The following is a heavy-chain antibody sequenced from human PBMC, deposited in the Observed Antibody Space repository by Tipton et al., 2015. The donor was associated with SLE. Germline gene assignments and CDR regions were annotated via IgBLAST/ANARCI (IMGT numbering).Heavy chain of an antibody. J-gene: IGHJ3*02. CDR1: GGSFSGYY. Sequence: LRLSCAVYGGSFSGYYWSWIRQPPGKGLEWIGEINHSGSTNYNPPLKSRVTISVDTSKNQFSLKLSSVTAADTAVYYCARGRKNMTPKRDAFDIWGQGTMVTVSS. CDR2: INHSGST. CDR3: ARGRKNMTPKRDAFDI. V-gene: IGHV4-34*01.